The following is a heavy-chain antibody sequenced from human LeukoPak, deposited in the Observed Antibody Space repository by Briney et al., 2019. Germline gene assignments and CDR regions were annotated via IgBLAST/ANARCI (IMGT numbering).Heavy chain of an antibody. CDR2: IYTSGST. CDR1: GGSISYFY. D-gene: IGHD3-22*01. Sequence: PSETLSLTCTVSGGSISYFYWSWIRQPAGKGLEWIGRIYTSGSTNYNPSLKSRVTMSVDTSKKQFSLKLSSVTAADTAVYFCARARNYYDSSDYYYEGDAFDIWGQGTMVTVSS. CDR3: ARARNYYDSSDYYYEGDAFDI. J-gene: IGHJ3*02. V-gene: IGHV4-4*07.